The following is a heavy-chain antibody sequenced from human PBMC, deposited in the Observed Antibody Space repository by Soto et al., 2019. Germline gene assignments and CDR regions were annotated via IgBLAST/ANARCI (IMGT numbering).Heavy chain of an antibody. CDR1: GFTFSSYA. CDR2: ISYDGSNK. CDR3: ARDQGYDFWSGSCFDY. D-gene: IGHD3-3*01. J-gene: IGHJ4*02. Sequence: GGSLRLSCAASGFTFSSYAMHWVRQAPGKGLEWVAVISYDGSNKYYADSVKGRFTISRDNSKNTLYLQMNSLRAEDTAVYYCARDQGYDFWSGSCFDYWGQGTLVTVSS. V-gene: IGHV3-30-3*01.